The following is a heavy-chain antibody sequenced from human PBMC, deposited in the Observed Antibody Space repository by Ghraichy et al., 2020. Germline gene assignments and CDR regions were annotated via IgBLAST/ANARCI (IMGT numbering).Heavy chain of an antibody. CDR3: ATLGGYSDYG. D-gene: IGHD4-11*01. V-gene: IGHV3-48*03. CDR2: ISSSGSTK. Sequence: GGSLRLSCAPSGFTFSSYEMNWVRQAPGKGLEWVSYISSSGSTKHYADSVKGRFTISRDNAQNLLYLQMNSLSAEDTAVYYCATLGGYSDYGWGQGTLVTVSS. J-gene: IGHJ4*02. CDR1: GFTFSSYE.